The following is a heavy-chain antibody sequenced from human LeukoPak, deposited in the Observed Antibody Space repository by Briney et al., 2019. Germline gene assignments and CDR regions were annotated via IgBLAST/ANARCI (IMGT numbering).Heavy chain of an antibody. J-gene: IGHJ4*02. V-gene: IGHV4-39*01. CDR3: ARLTKGRYFDYIFAF. D-gene: IGHD3-9*01. CDR1: GFSVSDPLSY. CDR2: INFIGRT. Sequence: PSETLSLTCTVSGFSVSDPLSYWGWVRQPPGKGLEWIAEINFIGRTSYNSSLNSRVTMSVDTSKNQFSLKMTPLTAADTAVYFCARLTKGRYFDYIFAFWGQGILVTVSS.